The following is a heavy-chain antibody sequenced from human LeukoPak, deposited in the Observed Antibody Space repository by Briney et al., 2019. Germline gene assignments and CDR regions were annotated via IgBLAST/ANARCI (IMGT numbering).Heavy chain of an antibody. J-gene: IGHJ4*02. D-gene: IGHD3-22*01. CDR2: ISGSGDYT. V-gene: IGHV3-23*01. Sequence: GGSLRLSCAASGFTFSSHGMSWVRQAPGKGLEWVSTISGSGDYTYYADSVKGRFTISRDNSKNTLYLQMNSLRAEDTAVYYCAKEPGTYCYDTQPDWGQGTLVTVSS. CDR1: GFTFSSHG. CDR3: AKEPGTYCYDTQPD.